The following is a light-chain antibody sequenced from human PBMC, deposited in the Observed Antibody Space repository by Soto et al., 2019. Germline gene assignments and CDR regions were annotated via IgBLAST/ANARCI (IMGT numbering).Light chain of an antibody. CDR1: SSDVGGYNY. CDR2: DVS. Sequence: QSALTRPASVSGSPGQSITISCTGTSSDVGGYNYVSWYQHHPGKAPKLMIYDVSNRPSGVSNHFSGSKSGNTASLTISGLQPEDEADYYCCSYTTSNTRQIVFGTGTKLTVL. J-gene: IGLJ1*01. CDR3: CSYTTSNTRQIV. V-gene: IGLV2-14*03.